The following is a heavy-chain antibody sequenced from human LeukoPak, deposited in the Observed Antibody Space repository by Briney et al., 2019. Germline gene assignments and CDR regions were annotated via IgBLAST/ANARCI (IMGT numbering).Heavy chain of an antibody. V-gene: IGHV3-48*03. CDR2: ISSSGSTI. CDR3: AGTYYYDSSGSPD. D-gene: IGHD3-22*01. J-gene: IGHJ4*02. CDR1: GFTFSSYE. Sequence: GGSLRLSCAASGFTFSSYEMTWVRQAPGKGLEWVSYISSSGSTIYYADSVKGRFTISRDNAKNSLYLQMNSLRAEDTAVYYCAGTYYYDSSGSPDWGQGTLVTVSS.